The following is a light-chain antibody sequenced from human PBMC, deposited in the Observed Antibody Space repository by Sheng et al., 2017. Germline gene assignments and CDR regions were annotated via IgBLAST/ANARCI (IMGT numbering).Light chain of an antibody. CDR2: GAS. J-gene: IGKJ2*01. Sequence: ETVLTQSPATLSVSPGERVTLSCRASEGVRTSFAWYQQHPGQAPRLLIYGASTRATGRPSQVSGSGXGTEFTLTISSLQSEDSAFYYCQQYLNRYTFGQGTKLQIK. CDR1: EGVRTS. V-gene: IGKV3D-15*01. CDR3: QQYLNRYT.